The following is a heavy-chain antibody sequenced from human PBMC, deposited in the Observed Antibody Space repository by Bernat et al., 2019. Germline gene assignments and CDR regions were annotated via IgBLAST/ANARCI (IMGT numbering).Heavy chain of an antibody. J-gene: IGHJ6*03. CDR1: GFTFSDYY. V-gene: IGHV3-11*05. CDR3: TTEEVEELLFSFNYYYYMDV. CDR2: ISSSSSYT. Sequence: QVQLVESGGGLVKPGGSLRLSCAASGFTFSDYYMSWIRQAPGKGLDWVSYISSSSSYTNYADSVKGRFTISRDNAKNSLYLQMNSLKTEDTAVYYCTTEEVEELLFSFNYYYYMDVWGKGTTVTVSS. D-gene: IGHD3-10*01.